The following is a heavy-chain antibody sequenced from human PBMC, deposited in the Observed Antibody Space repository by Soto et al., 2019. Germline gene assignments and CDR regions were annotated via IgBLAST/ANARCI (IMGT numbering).Heavy chain of an antibody. CDR2: ISAYNGNT. CDR3: ARDFIADQPSPTHYYYGMDV. V-gene: IGHV1-18*01. CDR1: GYTFTSYG. Sequence: ASVKVSCKASGYTFTSYGISWVRQAPGQGLEWMGWISAYNGNTNYAQKLQGRVTMTTDTSTSTAYMELRSLRSDDTAVYYCARDFIADQPSPTHYYYGMDVWGQGTTVTVSS. J-gene: IGHJ6*02. D-gene: IGHD6-13*01.